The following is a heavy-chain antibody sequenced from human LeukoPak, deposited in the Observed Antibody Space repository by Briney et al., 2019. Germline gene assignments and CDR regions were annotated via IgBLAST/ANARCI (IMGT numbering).Heavy chain of an antibody. CDR1: GFSFSNYV. D-gene: IGHD6-19*01. Sequence: PGGSLRLSCAASGFSFSNYVMHWVRQAPGRGLEWVAVISYDGSNEYYADSVKGRVAVSRDNSKNTLFLQMNSLRPEDTAVYCCAKDASGWYPNYYGLDVWGQGTTVTVSS. V-gene: IGHV3-30*18. J-gene: IGHJ6*02. CDR3: AKDASGWYPNYYGLDV. CDR2: ISYDGSNE.